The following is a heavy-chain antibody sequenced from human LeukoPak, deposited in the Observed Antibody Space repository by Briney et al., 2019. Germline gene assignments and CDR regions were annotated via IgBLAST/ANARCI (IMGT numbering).Heavy chain of an antibody. CDR1: GFTFSDYY. CDR2: ISGNGGST. J-gene: IGHJ4*02. V-gene: IGHV3-23*01. Sequence: GGSLRLSCAASGFTFSDYYMSRIRQAPGKGLEWVSLISGNGGSTYYADSVKGRFTISRDNSKNTLSLQMNNLRAEDTAVYYCAGTAFYLDYWGQGTLVTVSS. D-gene: IGHD2-21*02. CDR3: AGTAFYLDY.